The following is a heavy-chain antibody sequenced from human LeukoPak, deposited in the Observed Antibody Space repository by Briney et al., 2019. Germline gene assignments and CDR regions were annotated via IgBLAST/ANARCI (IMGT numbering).Heavy chain of an antibody. J-gene: IGHJ4*02. CDR1: GYTFTSYD. V-gene: IGHV1-8*01. Sequence: ASVTVSCKASGYTFTSYDINWVRQATGQGLEWMGWMNPNSGNTGYAQNFQGRVTMTRNTSMSTAYMELSSLRSEDTAVYYCARGVRLSSGKEYTDYWGQGTLVTVSS. D-gene: IGHD3-10*01. CDR2: MNPNSGNT. CDR3: ARGVRLSSGKEYTDY.